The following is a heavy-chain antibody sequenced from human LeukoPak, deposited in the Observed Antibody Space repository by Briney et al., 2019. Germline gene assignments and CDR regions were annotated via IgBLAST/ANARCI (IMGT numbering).Heavy chain of an antibody. CDR3: ARAGDYGDYGMDV. V-gene: IGHV3-21*01. Sequence: PGGSLRLSCAASGFAFNFYILNWVRQAPGKGLEWVSSISSSSSHIYYADSVRGRFTISRDNAKSSLYLQMNSLRGEDTALYYCARAGDYGDYGMDVWGQGTTVTVSS. J-gene: IGHJ6*02. D-gene: IGHD4-17*01. CDR1: GFAFNFYI. CDR2: ISSSSSHI.